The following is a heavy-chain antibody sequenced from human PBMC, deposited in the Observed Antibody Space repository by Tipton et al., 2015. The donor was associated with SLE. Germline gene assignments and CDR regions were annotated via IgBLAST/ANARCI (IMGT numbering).Heavy chain of an antibody. J-gene: IGHJ6*03. CDR3: AKDKGYNWNYDYMDV. Sequence: QLVQSGGGLVQPGRYLRLSCAASGFTFDDYAMHWVRQAPGKGLEWVSGISWNSGSIGYADSVKGRFTISRDNAKNSLYLQMNSLRAEDTALYYCAKDKGYNWNYDYMDVWGKGTTVTVSS. V-gene: IGHV3-9*01. CDR2: ISWNSGSI. CDR1: GFTFDDYA. D-gene: IGHD1-20*01.